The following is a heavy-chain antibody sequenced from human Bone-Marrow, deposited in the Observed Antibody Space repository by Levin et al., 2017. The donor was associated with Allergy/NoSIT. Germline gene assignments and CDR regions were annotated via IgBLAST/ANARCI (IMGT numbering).Heavy chain of an antibody. V-gene: IGHV3-9*01. CDR1: GFRFDDYA. D-gene: IGHD4-17*01. Sequence: SCAASGFRFDDYAMHWVRQVPGKGLEWVSGINWNSVSIAYADSVRGRFTTSRDNARSSLYLQMNNLRRDDTGLYFCARGDTDYAADYWGRGTLVTVSS. J-gene: IGHJ4*02. CDR3: ARGDTDYAADY. CDR2: INWNSVSI.